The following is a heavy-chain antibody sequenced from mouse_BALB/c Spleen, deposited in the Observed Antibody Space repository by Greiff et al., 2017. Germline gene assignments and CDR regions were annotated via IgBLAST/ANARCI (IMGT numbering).Heavy chain of an antibody. CDR3: ARGGLRREWAWFAY. CDR2: IYPGDGDT. Sequence: QVQLQQSGAELVRPGSSVKISCKASGYAFSSYWMNWVKQRPGQGLEWIGQIYPGDGDTNYNGKFKGKATLTADKSSSTAYMQLSSLTSEDSAVYFCARGGLRREWAWFAYWGQGTLVTVSA. J-gene: IGHJ3*01. D-gene: IGHD2-4*01. CDR1: GYAFSSYW. V-gene: IGHV1-80*01.